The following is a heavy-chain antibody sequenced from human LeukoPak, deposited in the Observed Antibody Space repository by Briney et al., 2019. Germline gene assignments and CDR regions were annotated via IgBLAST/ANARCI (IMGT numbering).Heavy chain of an antibody. Sequence: SETLSLTCTVSGVSFRSYYWSWIRQSPGRGLDWVGYIYHTGRTNCNPSLKSRVTISIDTSKNQFSLRLTSVTAADTAVYYCARDSFYPESGGRSSDVFDSWGLGTMVTVSS. V-gene: IGHV4-59*01. CDR1: GVSFRSYY. CDR3: ARDSFYPESGGRSSDVFDS. CDR2: IYHTGRT. J-gene: IGHJ3*02. D-gene: IGHD2-15*01.